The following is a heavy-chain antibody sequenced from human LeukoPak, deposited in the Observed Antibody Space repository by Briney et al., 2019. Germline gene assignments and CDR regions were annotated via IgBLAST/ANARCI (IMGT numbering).Heavy chain of an antibody. Sequence: SETLSLTCAVYGGSFSGYYWSWIRQPPGKGLEWIGEINHSGSTNYNPSLKSRVTISVDTSKNQFSLKLSSVTAADTAVYYCARDTGYYYGSGSYIGPTSWFDPWGQGTLVTVSS. J-gene: IGHJ5*02. V-gene: IGHV4-34*01. D-gene: IGHD3-10*01. CDR3: ARDTGYYYGSGSYIGPTSWFDP. CDR2: INHSGST. CDR1: GGSFSGYY.